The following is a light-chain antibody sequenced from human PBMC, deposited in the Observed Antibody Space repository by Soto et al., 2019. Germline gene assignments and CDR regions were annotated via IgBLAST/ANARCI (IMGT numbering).Light chain of an antibody. J-gene: IGKJ4*01. Sequence: EIVMTQSPATVSVSPGERATLSCRASQSVSSNLAWYQQKPGQAPRLLIYGASTRATGIPARFSGSGSGTEFTLTISSLQSEDFAVYYCQQYNNWPLLTFGGGTKVDIK. CDR1: QSVSSN. CDR2: GAS. CDR3: QQYNNWPLLT. V-gene: IGKV3-15*01.